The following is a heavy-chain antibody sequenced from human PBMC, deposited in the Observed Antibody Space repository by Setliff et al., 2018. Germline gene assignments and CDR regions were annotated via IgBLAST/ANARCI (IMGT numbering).Heavy chain of an antibody. V-gene: IGHV1-69*10. Sequence: SVKVSCKASGGTFSSYAISWVRQAPGQGLEWMGGIIPILGIANYAQKFQGRVTITADESTSTAYMELSSLRSEDTAVYYCANVADSSSWYDRDPWGQGTLVTVSS. CDR3: ANVADSSSWYDRDP. CDR1: GGTFSSYA. J-gene: IGHJ5*02. D-gene: IGHD6-13*01. CDR2: IIPILGIA.